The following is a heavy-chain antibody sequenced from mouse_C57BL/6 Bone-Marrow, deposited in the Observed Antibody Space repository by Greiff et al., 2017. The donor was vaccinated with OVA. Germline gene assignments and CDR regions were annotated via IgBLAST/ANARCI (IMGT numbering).Heavy chain of an antibody. D-gene: IGHD1-1*01. J-gene: IGHJ3*01. CDR2: FHPYNDDT. CDR3: ARRGYYGSPFAY. CDR1: GYTFTTYP. Sequence: VQRVESGAELVKPGASVKMSCKASGYTFTTYPIEWMKQNHGKSLEWIGNFHPYNDDTKYNEKFKGKATLTVEKSSSTVYLELSRLTSDDSAVYYCARRGYYGSPFAYWGQGTLVTVSA. V-gene: IGHV1-47*01.